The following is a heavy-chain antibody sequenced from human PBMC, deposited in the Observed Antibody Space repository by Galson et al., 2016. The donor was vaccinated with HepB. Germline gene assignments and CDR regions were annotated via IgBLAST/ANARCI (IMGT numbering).Heavy chain of an antibody. Sequence: SVKVSCKASGYTFANHDIHWVRQAPGHGLEWMGIINPSDGSTTYAQKFHGRLTMTSDTSTSTVYMDLSSLRSEDTAVYYCARHHSLYEDILFADWFDPWGQGTLVIVSS. CDR2: INPSDGST. J-gene: IGHJ5*02. CDR3: ARHHSLYEDILFADWFDP. CDR1: GYTFANHD. D-gene: IGHD2-15*01. V-gene: IGHV1-46*01.